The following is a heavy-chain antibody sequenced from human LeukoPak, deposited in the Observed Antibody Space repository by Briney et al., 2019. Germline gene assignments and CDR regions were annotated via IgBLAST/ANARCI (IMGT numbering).Heavy chain of an antibody. V-gene: IGHV4-34*01. CDR3: ARGSKRTTVVTEVMLFDY. Sequence: PSETLSLTCAVYGGSFSGYYWSWIRQPPGKGLEWIGEINHSGSTNYNPSLKSRVTISVDTSKNQFSLKLSSVTAADTAVYYCARGSKRTTVVTEVMLFDYWGQGTLVTVSS. CDR1: GGSFSGYY. CDR2: INHSGST. J-gene: IGHJ4*02. D-gene: IGHD4-17*01.